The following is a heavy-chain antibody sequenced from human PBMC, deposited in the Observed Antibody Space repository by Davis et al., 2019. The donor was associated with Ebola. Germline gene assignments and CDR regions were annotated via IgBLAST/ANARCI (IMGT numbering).Heavy chain of an antibody. J-gene: IGHJ4*02. CDR2: ISDRGDAA. Sequence: PGGSLRLSCVRSGFTFRRYSMHWVRQAPGKGLEWVSVISDRGDAAFYGDSVRGRFTVSRDNSKNSLYLQMNTLQTSDTGLYYCAKEHDSGWPSLETWGQGTLVTVPS. V-gene: IGHV3-43*01. CDR3: AKEHDSGWPSLET. D-gene: IGHD6-19*01. CDR1: GFTFRRYS.